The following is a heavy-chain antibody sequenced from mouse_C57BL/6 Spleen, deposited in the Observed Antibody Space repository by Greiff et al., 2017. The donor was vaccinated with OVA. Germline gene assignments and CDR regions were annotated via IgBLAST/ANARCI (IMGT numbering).Heavy chain of an antibody. V-gene: IGHV1-39*01. J-gene: IGHJ4*01. Sequence: EVQLQESGPELVKPGASVKISCTASGYSFTDYNMNWVKQSNGKSLEWIGVINPNYGTTSYNQKFKGKATLTVDQSSSTAYMQLNSLTSEDSAVYYCARSYYGSSYYYAMDYWGQGTSVTVSA. CDR1: GYSFTDYN. D-gene: IGHD1-1*01. CDR2: INPNYGTT. CDR3: ARSYYGSSYYYAMDY.